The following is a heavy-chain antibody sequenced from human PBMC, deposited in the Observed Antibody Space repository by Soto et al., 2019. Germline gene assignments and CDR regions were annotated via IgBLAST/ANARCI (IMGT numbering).Heavy chain of an antibody. CDR2: IIPIFGTA. CDR1: GGTFSSYA. Sequence: QVQLVQSGAEVKKPGSSVKVSCKASGGTFSSYAISWVRQAPGQGLEWMGGIIPIFGTANYAQKFQGRVTITAHESTSTAYMELSSLRPEDTAVYYCARDCITMIGWCGYYYGMDVWGQGTTVTVSS. D-gene: IGHD3-22*01. J-gene: IGHJ6*02. CDR3: ARDCITMIGWCGYYYGMDV. V-gene: IGHV1-69*12.